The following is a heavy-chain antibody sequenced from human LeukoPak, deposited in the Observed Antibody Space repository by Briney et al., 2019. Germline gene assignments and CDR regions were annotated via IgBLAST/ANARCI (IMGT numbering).Heavy chain of an antibody. V-gene: IGHV1-69*06. J-gene: IGHJ5*02. D-gene: IGHD3-22*01. CDR3: ARSIVVPHGWFDP. CDR1: GGTFSSYA. Sequence: ASVKVSCKASGGTFSSYAISWVRQAPGQGLEWMGGIIPIFGTANYAQKFQGRVTITADKSTSTAYMELSSLRSEDTAVYYCARSIVVPHGWFDPWGQGTLVTVSS. CDR2: IIPIFGTA.